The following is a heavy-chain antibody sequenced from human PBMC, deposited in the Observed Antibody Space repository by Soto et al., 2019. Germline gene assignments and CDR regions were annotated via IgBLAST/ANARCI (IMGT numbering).Heavy chain of an antibody. V-gene: IGHV1-69*13. Sequence: SVKVSCKASGGTFSSYAISWVRQAPGQGLEWMGGIIPIFGTANYAQKFQGRVTITADESTSTAYMELSSLRSEDTAVYYCARGGGIVVVTAQYDHWGQGTLVTVYS. CDR2: IIPIFGTA. D-gene: IGHD2-21*02. CDR3: ARGGGIVVVTAQYDH. CDR1: GGTFSSYA. J-gene: IGHJ4*02.